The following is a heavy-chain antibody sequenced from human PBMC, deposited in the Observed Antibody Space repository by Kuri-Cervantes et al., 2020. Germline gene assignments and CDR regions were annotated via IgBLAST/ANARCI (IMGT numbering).Heavy chain of an antibody. V-gene: IGHV1-18*01. Sequence: ASVKVSCKASGYTFTSYGISWVRQAPGQGLEWMGWTSAYNGDTNYAQNLQARVTMTTDTSTGTAYMELRSLRSDDTAVYYCARAWTFITMVRGAGNQAINWFDPWGQGTLVTVSS. J-gene: IGHJ5*02. CDR2: TSAYNGDT. D-gene: IGHD3-10*01. CDR1: GYTFTSYG. CDR3: ARAWTFITMVRGAGNQAINWFDP.